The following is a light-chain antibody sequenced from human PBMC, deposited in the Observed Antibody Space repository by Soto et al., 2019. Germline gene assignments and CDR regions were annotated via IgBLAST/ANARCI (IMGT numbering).Light chain of an antibody. CDR1: QSVSHW. Sequence: DIQMTQSPSTLSASVGDRVTITCRASQSVSHWLAWYQQKPGKAPKALIYDASTLETGVPSRFSGSGSGIDFTLTISSLQPDDFATYYCQQYNSYQYTFGQGTKLEMK. J-gene: IGKJ2*01. CDR3: QQYNSYQYT. V-gene: IGKV1-5*01. CDR2: DAS.